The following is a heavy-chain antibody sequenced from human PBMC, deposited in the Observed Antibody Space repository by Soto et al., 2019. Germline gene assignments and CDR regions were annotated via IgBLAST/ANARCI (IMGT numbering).Heavy chain of an antibody. Sequence: PGGSLRLSCAASGFTLGSYWVNWVRQAPGKGLVWVSRIDSDGSSTTYADSVKGRFTTSRDNAKNTLYLQMSSLRVEDTAVYYCARGRPYGMDVWGQGTTVTVSS. CDR2: IDSDGSST. CDR1: GFTLGSYW. CDR3: ARGRPYGMDV. J-gene: IGHJ6*02. V-gene: IGHV3-74*01.